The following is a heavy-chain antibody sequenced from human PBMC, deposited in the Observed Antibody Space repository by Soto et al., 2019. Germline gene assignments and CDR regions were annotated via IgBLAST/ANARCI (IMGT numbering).Heavy chain of an antibody. J-gene: IGHJ5*02. Sequence: SETLSLTCTVSGGSISSSSYYWGWIRQPPGKGLEWIGSIYYSGSTYYNPSLKSRVTISVDTSKNQFSLKLSSVTAADTAVYYCARHEGFYCSGGSCYSVGSWFDPWGQGTLVTVSS. D-gene: IGHD2-15*01. CDR3: ARHEGFYCSGGSCYSVGSWFDP. CDR1: GGSISSSSYY. V-gene: IGHV4-39*01. CDR2: IYYSGST.